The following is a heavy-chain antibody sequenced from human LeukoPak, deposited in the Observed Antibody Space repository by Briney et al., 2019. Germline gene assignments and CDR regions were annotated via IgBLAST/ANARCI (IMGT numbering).Heavy chain of an antibody. J-gene: IGHJ4*02. CDR1: GFTSEFTFRDFE. CDR3: ATMTVASAFDY. V-gene: IGHV3-48*03. Sequence: GGSPRLSCVVSGFTSEFTFRDFEMYWVRQAPGKGLEWVSYISSSGGTKYYADSVKGRFTISRDNAKKSLFLQMNSLSAEDTAVYYCATMTVASAFDYWGQGSLVTVSS. D-gene: IGHD6-19*01. CDR2: ISSSGGTK.